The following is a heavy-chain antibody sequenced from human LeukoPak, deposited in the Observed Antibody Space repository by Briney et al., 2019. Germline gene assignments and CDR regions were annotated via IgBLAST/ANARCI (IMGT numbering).Heavy chain of an antibody. D-gene: IGHD6-19*01. Sequence: SGTLSLTCAVSGGSISSSNWWSWVRQPPGKGLEWIGEIYHSGSTNYNPSLESRVTISVDKSKNQFSLKLSSVTAADTAAYYCARVAVAGSPFDYWGQGTLVIVSS. CDR1: GGSISSSNW. J-gene: IGHJ4*02. CDR2: IYHSGST. V-gene: IGHV4-4*02. CDR3: ARVAVAGSPFDY.